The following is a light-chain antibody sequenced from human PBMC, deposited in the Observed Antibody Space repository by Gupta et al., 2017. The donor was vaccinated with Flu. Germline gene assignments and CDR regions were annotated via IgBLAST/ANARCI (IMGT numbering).Light chain of an antibody. CDR2: GAS. V-gene: IGKV3-20*01. Sequence: ETVLTQSPGTLSLSPGERATLSCRASQSGSSSYLAWYQQKPGQAPRLLIYGASSRATGIPDRFSGSGSGTDFTLTISRLEPEDFAVYYCQQYGSSPYTFGQGTKLGIK. CDR1: QSGSSSY. J-gene: IGKJ2*01. CDR3: QQYGSSPYT.